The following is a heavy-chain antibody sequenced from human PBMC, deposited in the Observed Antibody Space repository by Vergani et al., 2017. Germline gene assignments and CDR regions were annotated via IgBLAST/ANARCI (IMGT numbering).Heavy chain of an antibody. Sequence: EVQVVESGGGLVQPGGSLRLSCAASGFIFSDHHMDWVRQAPGKGLEWVGRIRNKANDYTTQYPASVKGRFSISRDDSKSYLYLQMNSLQTEDTALYYCVRVKGSNWNDHLYDFWGQGTLVTVSS. D-gene: IGHD1-1*01. V-gene: IGHV3-72*01. J-gene: IGHJ3*01. CDR2: IRNKANDYTT. CDR1: GFIFSDHH. CDR3: VRVKGSNWNDHLYDF.